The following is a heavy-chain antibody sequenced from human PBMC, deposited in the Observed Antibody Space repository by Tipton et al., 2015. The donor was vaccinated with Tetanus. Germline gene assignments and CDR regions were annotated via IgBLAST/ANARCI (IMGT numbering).Heavy chain of an antibody. Sequence: TLSLTCTVSGGSISSTSYYWAWIRQPPGKGLEWIGTMYNSGATYYNPSLKGRVTISGDTSKNEFSLTLSSVTAADTAVYYCARGTWLYTSTYHRHWLDPWGQGTLVTVSS. CDR3: ARGTWLYTSTYHRHWLDP. CDR1: GGSISSTSYY. D-gene: IGHD6-13*01. CDR2: MYNSGAT. J-gene: IGHJ5*02. V-gene: IGHV4-39*01.